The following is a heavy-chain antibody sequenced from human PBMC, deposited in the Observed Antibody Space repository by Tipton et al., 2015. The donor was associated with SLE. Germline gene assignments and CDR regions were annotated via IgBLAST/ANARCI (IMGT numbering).Heavy chain of an antibody. J-gene: IGHJ2*01. CDR2: ISYSGST. D-gene: IGHD3/OR15-3a*01. CDR1: GGSISTYY. V-gene: IGHV4-59*07. CDR3: ARGTGANFGYFDL. Sequence: TLSLTCTVSGGSISTYYWNWIRQPPGKGLEWIGYISYSGSTNYNPSLKSRVTISVDTSKNQFSLKLSSVTAADTAVYYCARGTGANFGYFDLWGRGSLFTVSS.